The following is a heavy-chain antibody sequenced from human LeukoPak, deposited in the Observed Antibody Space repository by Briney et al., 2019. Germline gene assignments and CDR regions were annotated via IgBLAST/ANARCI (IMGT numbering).Heavy chain of an antibody. D-gene: IGHD2-15*01. Sequence: PGGSLRLSCAASGFTFSSYAMSWVRQAPGKGLEWVSAISGSGGSTYYADSVKGRFTISRDNSKNTLYLQMNSLRAEDTAVYYCAKESDIVVVVAATIDYWGQGTLVTVSS. CDR2: ISGSGGST. J-gene: IGHJ4*02. V-gene: IGHV3-23*01. CDR1: GFTFSSYA. CDR3: AKESDIVVVVAATIDY.